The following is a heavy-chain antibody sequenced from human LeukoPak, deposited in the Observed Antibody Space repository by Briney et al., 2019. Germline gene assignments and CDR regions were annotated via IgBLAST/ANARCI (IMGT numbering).Heavy chain of an antibody. V-gene: IGHV4-4*07. CDR3: ARVGGMVRGANIDLMDV. CDR1: GGSFSGYF. J-gene: IGHJ6*02. D-gene: IGHD3-10*01. CDR2: IYTSGST. Sequence: SGTLSLTCNVSGGSFSGYFWSWIRQPAGKGLEWIGRIYTSGSTNYNPSLKSRVIMPVDTSKNQFSLNLSSVTAADTAVYYCARVGGMVRGANIDLMDVWGQGTTVTVSS.